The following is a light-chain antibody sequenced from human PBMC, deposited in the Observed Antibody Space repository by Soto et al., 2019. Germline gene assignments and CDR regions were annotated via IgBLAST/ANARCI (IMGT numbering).Light chain of an antibody. Sequence: DIQMTQSPSSLSASVGDRVTITCRASQGISTYLAWYQQKPGKAPNLLIFGASTLHSGVPSRFSGSGSGTDFTLTISSLQPEDCATYYCQQLDSNPFTFGGGTKGDIK. V-gene: IGKV1-9*01. CDR1: QGISTY. J-gene: IGKJ4*01. CDR2: GAS. CDR3: QQLDSNPFT.